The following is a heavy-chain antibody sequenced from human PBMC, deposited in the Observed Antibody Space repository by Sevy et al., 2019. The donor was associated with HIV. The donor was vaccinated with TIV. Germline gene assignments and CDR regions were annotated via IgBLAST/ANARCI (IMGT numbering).Heavy chain of an antibody. D-gene: IGHD3-22*01. CDR3: AGDRYYYDGNGFVTDN. J-gene: IGHJ4*02. CDR2: IYTMGHISNSGGT. V-gene: IGHV4-4*07. CDR1: GGSISNLY. Sequence: SEILSLTCTVSGGSISNLYWSWIRQPAGKRLEWIGRIYTMGHISNSGGTNYNPSLKNRVTMSVDTSKNQFSLKLTSVTAADTAVYSYAGDRYYYDGNGFVTDNWGQGSLVTVSS.